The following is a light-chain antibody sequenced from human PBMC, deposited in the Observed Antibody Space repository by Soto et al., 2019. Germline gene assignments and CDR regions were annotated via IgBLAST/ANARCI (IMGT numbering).Light chain of an antibody. CDR3: LHYNDWPRWT. CDR2: GAS. J-gene: IGKJ1*01. CDR1: QSVSNN. V-gene: IGKV3-15*01. Sequence: EIVMTQSPATLSVSPGERATLSCRASQSVSNNLAWYQQQPGQAPRLLIYGASTTASGIPARFSGSGSGTEFTLTISSLQSEDFAVYYCLHYNDWPRWTFGQGTKVE.